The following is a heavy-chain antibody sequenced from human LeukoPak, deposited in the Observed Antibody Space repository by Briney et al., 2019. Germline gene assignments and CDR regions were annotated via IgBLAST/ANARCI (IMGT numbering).Heavy chain of an antibody. Sequence: GGSLRLSCAAPGFTVSSDYMSWVRQAPGKGLEWVSIIYSGGSTYYADSVKGRFTISRDNSKNTLYLQMNSLRAEDTAVYYCARDGRVSTNSYGPTEFDYWGQGTLVTVSS. CDR1: GFTVSSDY. CDR3: ARDGRVSTNSYGPTEFDY. D-gene: IGHD5-18*01. CDR2: IYSGGST. J-gene: IGHJ4*02. V-gene: IGHV3-66*01.